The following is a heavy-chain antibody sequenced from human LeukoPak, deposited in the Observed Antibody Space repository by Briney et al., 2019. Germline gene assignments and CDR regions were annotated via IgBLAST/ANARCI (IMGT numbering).Heavy chain of an antibody. D-gene: IGHD3-3*01. Sequence: SETLSLTCTVSGVSISSGDYYWSWIRQPPGKGLEWIGYIYYSGSTNYNPSLKSRVIISVDTSMNQFSLKLSSVTAADTAVYYCARDLHDFWSGGFDPWGQGTLVTVSS. V-gene: IGHV4-61*08. CDR1: GVSISSGDYY. CDR2: IYYSGST. CDR3: ARDLHDFWSGGFDP. J-gene: IGHJ5*02.